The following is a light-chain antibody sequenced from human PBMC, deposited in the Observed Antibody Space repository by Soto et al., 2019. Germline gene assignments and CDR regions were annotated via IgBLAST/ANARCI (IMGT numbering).Light chain of an antibody. J-gene: IGKJ1*01. V-gene: IGKV3-15*01. Sequence: ETVMTQSPATLSVSPGERATLSCRASQSVSGNLAWYQKKPGQAPRLLIYGASARATGIPARFSGSGSGTEFTLTISSLQSEDFAVYYCQQYNNWPPWTFGQGTKVEIK. CDR2: GAS. CDR3: QQYNNWPPWT. CDR1: QSVSGN.